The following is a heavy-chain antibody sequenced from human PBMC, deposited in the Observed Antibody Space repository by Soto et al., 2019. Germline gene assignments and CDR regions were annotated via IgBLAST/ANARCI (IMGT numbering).Heavy chain of an antibody. Sequence: EVQLLESGGGLVQPGGSLRLSSAASGFSLSTYGVTWVRQAPGKGLEWVSGFSGGSGTTHYADSVKGRFSITRDNSKNTAHLEMNSLRVEDTAIYYCAKWNGYGDYWGQGILVTVSS. D-gene: IGHD1-1*01. V-gene: IGHV3-23*01. J-gene: IGHJ4*02. CDR3: AKWNGYGDY. CDR1: GFSLSTYG. CDR2: FSGGSGTT.